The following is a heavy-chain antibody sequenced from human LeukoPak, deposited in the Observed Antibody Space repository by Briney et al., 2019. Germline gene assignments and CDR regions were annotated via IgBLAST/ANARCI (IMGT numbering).Heavy chain of an antibody. CDR2: ISAHNGNK. J-gene: IGHJ6*03. CDR3: AREVAMVRGPIPYYYYYMDV. Sequence: ASVKVSCKASGYTFTSYGISWVRQAPGQGLEGMGLISAHNGNKNYAQKLQGRVTMTTDTSTSTAYMELRSLRSDDTAVYYCAREVAMVRGPIPYYYYYMDVWGKGTTVTISS. V-gene: IGHV1-18*01. CDR1: GYTFTSYG. D-gene: IGHD3-10*01.